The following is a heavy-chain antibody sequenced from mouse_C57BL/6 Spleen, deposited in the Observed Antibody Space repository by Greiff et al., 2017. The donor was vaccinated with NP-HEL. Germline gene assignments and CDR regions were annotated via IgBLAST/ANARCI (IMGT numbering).Heavy chain of an antibody. Sequence: EVNVVESGGGLVKPGGSLKLSCAASGFTFSSYAMSWVRQTPEKRLEWVATISDGGSYTYYPDNVKGRFTISRDNAKNNLYLQMSHLKSEDTAMYYCAREGPPGFAYWGQGTLVTVSA. CDR2: ISDGGSYT. CDR3: AREGPPGFAY. D-gene: IGHD3-3*01. V-gene: IGHV5-4*01. J-gene: IGHJ3*01. CDR1: GFTFSSYA.